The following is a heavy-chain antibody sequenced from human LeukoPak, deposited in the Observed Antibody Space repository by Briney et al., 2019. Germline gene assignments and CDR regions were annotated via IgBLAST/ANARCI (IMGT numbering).Heavy chain of an antibody. V-gene: IGHV4-59*08. Sequence: SETLSLTCTVSGGSISSYYWSWIRQPPGKGLEYIGYSYYSGSTDYNPSLKSRVTISVDTSNQFSLMLTSVTAADTAVYYCARQSIAARRAFDIWGQGTMVTVSS. CDR3: ARQSIAARRAFDI. CDR1: GGSISSYY. CDR2: SYYSGST. J-gene: IGHJ3*02. D-gene: IGHD6-6*01.